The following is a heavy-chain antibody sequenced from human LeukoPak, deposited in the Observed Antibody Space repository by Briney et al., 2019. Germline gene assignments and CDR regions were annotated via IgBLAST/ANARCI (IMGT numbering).Heavy chain of an antibody. D-gene: IGHD2-21*02. CDR3: AKIRGGDYA. J-gene: IGHJ5*02. V-gene: IGHV3-23*01. CDR1: GFTFSTEA. CDR2: ISGSGGST. Sequence: GGSLRLSCEVSGFTFSTEAMTWVRQAPGKGLEWVSAISGSGGSTYYADSVKGRFTISRDNSKNTLYLQMNSLRAEDTAVYYCAKIRGGDYAWGQGTLVTVSS.